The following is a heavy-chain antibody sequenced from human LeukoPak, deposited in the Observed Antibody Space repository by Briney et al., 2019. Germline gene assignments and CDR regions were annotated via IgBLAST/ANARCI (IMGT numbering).Heavy chain of an antibody. V-gene: IGHV3-21*01. J-gene: IGHJ4*02. Sequence: GGSLRLSCAASGFTFSVYNMYWVRQAPGKGLEWVSSITSSSSYIYYADSVKGRFTISRDNAKNSLYLQMNSLRAEDTAVYYCARDTMVRGVIIEDYWGQGTLVTVSS. CDR3: ARDTMVRGVIIEDY. D-gene: IGHD3-10*01. CDR1: GFTFSVYN. CDR2: ITSSSSYI.